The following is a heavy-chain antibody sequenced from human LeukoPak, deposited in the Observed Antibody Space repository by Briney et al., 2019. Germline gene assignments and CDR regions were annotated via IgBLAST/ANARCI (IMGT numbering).Heavy chain of an antibody. Sequence: ASVKVSCKASGGTFSSYAISWVRQAPGQGLGWMGGIIPIFGTANYAQKFQGRVTMTEDTSTDTAYMELSSLRSEDTAVYYCATGSIVATIFFYFDYWGQGTLVTVSS. V-gene: IGHV1-69*06. CDR1: GGTFSSYA. D-gene: IGHD5-12*01. CDR2: IIPIFGTA. CDR3: ATGSIVATIFFYFDY. J-gene: IGHJ4*02.